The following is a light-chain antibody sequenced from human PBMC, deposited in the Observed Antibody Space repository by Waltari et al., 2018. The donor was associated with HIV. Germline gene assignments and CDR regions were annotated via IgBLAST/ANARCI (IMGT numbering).Light chain of an antibody. J-gene: IGLJ2*01. CDR3: CSYTSSGTLV. V-gene: IGLV2-14*01. Sequence: SALPQPASVSASPGPSITICCTWTSSRVGASDSVYWYQSHPGNAPKLMIAEVSIRPSWVSNRFSGSKSGNTASLTISGLQAEDEADYYCCSYTSSGTLVFGGGTKLTVL. CDR1: SSRVGASDS. CDR2: EVS.